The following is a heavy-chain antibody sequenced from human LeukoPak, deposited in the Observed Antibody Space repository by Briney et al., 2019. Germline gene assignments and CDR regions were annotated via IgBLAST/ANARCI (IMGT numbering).Heavy chain of an antibody. V-gene: IGHV4-30-2*01. J-gene: IGHJ4*02. Sequence: SQTPSLTCTVSGGSISSGGYYWSWLRQPPGKGLEWIGYIYHSGSTYYNPSLKSRVTISVDRSKNQFSLKLSSVTAADTAVYYCARGSSRDGDLDYWGQGTLVTVSS. D-gene: IGHD4-17*01. CDR1: GGSISSGGYY. CDR2: IYHSGST. CDR3: ARGSSRDGDLDY.